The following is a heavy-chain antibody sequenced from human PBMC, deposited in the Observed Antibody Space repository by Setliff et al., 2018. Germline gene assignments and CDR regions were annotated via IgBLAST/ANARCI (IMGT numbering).Heavy chain of an antibody. CDR1: DGSISNAY. CDR3: ARHGPTRTDSWFDSFDV. J-gene: IGHJ3*01. D-gene: IGHD3-10*01. CDR2: IYDTGST. Sequence: SETLSLTCTVSDGSISNAYWSWIRQSPGKGLEWIGYIYDTGSTNSDPSLKSRVTMSVDTSKNQVSPKMTSVTAADTAVYYCARHGPTRTDSWFDSFDVWGQGTKVTVSS. V-gene: IGHV4-59*08.